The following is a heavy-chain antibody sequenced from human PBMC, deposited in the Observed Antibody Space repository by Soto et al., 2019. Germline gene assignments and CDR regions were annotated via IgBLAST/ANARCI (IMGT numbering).Heavy chain of an antibody. CDR1: GFTFNSYG. CDR2: IWYDGSAK. V-gene: IGHV3-33*01. Sequence: QVQLVESGGGVVQPGRALRLSCAASGFTFNSYGMHCVRQAPVKGLEWVAVIWYDGSAKYYADSVKGRFTISRDNSKNSLFLQMDSLIAEDTAVYYCGRDGLAIDHWDQGTLVTVSS. CDR3: GRDGLAIDH. J-gene: IGHJ4*02.